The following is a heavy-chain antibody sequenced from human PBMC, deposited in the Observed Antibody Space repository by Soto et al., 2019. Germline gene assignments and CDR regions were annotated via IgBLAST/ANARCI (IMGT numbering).Heavy chain of an antibody. CDR3: ARDLGPGTTLYY. Sequence: EVQLVESGGGLVKPGGSLRLSCAASGFIFSSYSMNWVRQAPGKGLEWVSSISSSSSYIYYADSVKGRFTISRDNAKNSLYLQMNSLRAEDTAVYYCARDLGPGTTLYYWGQGTLVTVSS. D-gene: IGHD1-1*01. CDR2: ISSSSSYI. CDR1: GFIFSSYS. V-gene: IGHV3-21*01. J-gene: IGHJ4*02.